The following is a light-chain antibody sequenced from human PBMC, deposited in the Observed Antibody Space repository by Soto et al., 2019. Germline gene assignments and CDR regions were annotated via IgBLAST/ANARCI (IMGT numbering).Light chain of an antibody. V-gene: IGKV1-39*01. Sequence: DIQMTQSPPSLTASVGDRVTITCRASQSVSTYLHWYQHKPGTAPRLLIYAASHLEPGAPSRFSGSGSGTDFTLTISSLQFVDFATYYCEQSYSTPLTFCPG. CDR1: QSVSTY. J-gene: IGKJ3*01. CDR3: EQSYSTPLT. CDR2: AAS.